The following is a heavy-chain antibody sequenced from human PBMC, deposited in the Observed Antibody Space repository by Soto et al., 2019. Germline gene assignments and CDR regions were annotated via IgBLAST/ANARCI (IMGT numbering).Heavy chain of an antibody. CDR3: TKGFDYGDTKHIDH. CDR2: ITNTGRTT. CDR1: VFDFSTHA. D-gene: IGHD4-17*01. Sequence: GGSLRLSCSASVFDFSTHALTWVRQAPGKGLEWLSSITNTGRTTLYAESVKGRFTISREKSRNTLHLHMNNLRAGDTAIYYCTKGFDYGDTKHIDHWGQGTLVTVSS. V-gene: IGHV3-23*01. J-gene: IGHJ5*02.